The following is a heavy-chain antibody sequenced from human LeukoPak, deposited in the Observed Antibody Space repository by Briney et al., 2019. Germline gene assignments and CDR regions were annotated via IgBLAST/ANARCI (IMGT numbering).Heavy chain of an antibody. D-gene: IGHD3-22*01. CDR1: GFTFSSDA. J-gene: IGHJ4*02. V-gene: IGHV3-23*01. Sequence: PGGSLRLSCAASGFTFSSDAINWVRQAPGKGLEWVSTISGSGDNTYYADSVKGWFTISRDNSKNTLYLQMSSLRAEDTAVYYCAKTGTRGTMIPKRFFDYWGQGTLVTVSS. CDR3: AKTGTRGTMIPKRFFDY. CDR2: ISGSGDNT.